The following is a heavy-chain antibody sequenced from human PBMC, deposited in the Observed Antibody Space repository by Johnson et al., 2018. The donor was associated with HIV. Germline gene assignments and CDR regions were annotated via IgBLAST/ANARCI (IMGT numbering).Heavy chain of an antibody. J-gene: IGHJ3*02. D-gene: IGHD1-26*01. CDR3: VKSGFSGSYQGAYDI. CDR1: GLTFSDYY. V-gene: IGHV3-11*04. Sequence: QVQLLESGGGLVKPGGSLRLSCAAPGLTFSDYYMTWIRQAPGKGLEWVSYISSSGSTMYYADSVKGRFTISRDNSKNTLYLQMNSLRAEDTAVYYCVKSGFSGSYQGAYDIWGQGTMVTVSS. CDR2: ISSSGSTM.